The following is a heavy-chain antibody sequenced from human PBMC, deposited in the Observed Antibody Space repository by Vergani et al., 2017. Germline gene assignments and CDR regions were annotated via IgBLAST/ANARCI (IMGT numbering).Heavy chain of an antibody. V-gene: IGHV4-59*01. Sequence: QVQLPESGPGLVKPSETLSLTCTVSGCSISSYYWSWIRQPPGKGLEWIGYIYYSGSTNYNPSLKSRVTISVDTSKNQFSLKLSSVTAADTAVYYCARDRVAGQSMDVWGQGTTVTVSS. D-gene: IGHD6-19*01. CDR3: ARDRVAGQSMDV. CDR1: GCSISSYY. CDR2: IYYSGST. J-gene: IGHJ6*02.